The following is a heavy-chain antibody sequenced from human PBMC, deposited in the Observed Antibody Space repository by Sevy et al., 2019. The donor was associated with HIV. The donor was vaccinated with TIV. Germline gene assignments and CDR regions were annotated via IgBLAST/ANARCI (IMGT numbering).Heavy chain of an antibody. J-gene: IGHJ6*02. CDR1: GFTFSNAW. Sequence: GGSLRLSCAASGFTFSNAWMSWVCQAPGKGLEWVGRIKSKTDGGTTDYAAPMKGRFTISRDDSKNTLYLQMNSLKTEDTAVYYCTTGSYDFWSGYYSYGMDVWGQGTTVTVSS. V-gene: IGHV3-15*01. CDR3: TTGSYDFWSGYYSYGMDV. CDR2: IKSKTDGGTT. D-gene: IGHD3-3*01.